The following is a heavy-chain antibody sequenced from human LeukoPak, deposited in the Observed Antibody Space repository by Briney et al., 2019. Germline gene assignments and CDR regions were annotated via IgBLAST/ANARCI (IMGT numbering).Heavy chain of an antibody. Sequence: SETLSLTCAVSGGSISSGGYSWSWIRQPPGKGLEWIGYIYHSGSTYYNPSLKSRVTISVDRSKDQFSLKLSSVTAADTAVYYCARLSMVAATSWFDPWGQGTLVTVSS. D-gene: IGHD2-15*01. CDR2: IYHSGST. J-gene: IGHJ5*02. V-gene: IGHV4-30-2*01. CDR3: ARLSMVAATSWFDP. CDR1: GGSISSGGYS.